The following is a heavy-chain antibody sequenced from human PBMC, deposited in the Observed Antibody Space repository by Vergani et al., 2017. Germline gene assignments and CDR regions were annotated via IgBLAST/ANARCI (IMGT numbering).Heavy chain of an antibody. CDR2: ISGSGSTT. CDR3: AKKGFCVTSNCCTTPLDTLQY. Sequence: EVQLLESGGGLVQPGGSLRLSCAASGFSFSDYAMSWVRQAPGKGLEWVAAISGSGSTTYYADSVKGRFTVSRDNSKNTLFLQMNSLRAEDTAVYYCAKKGFCVTSNCCTTPLDTLQYWGQGDLVNVSS. D-gene: IGHD2-2*01. J-gene: IGHJ1*01. V-gene: IGHV3-23*01. CDR1: GFSFSDYA.